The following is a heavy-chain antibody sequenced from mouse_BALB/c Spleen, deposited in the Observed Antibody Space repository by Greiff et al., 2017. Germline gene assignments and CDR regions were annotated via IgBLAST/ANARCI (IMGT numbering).Heavy chain of an antibody. CDR2: ISDGGSYT. J-gene: IGHJ2*01. V-gene: IGHV5-4*02. CDR1: GFTFSDYY. CDR3: ARGEDYFDD. Sequence: EVNVVESGGGLVKPGGSLKLSCAASGFTFSDYYMYWVRQTPEKRLEWVATISDGGSYTYYPDSVKGRFTISRDNAKNNLYLQMSSLRSEDTAMYYCARGEDYFDDWGQGTTLTVSS.